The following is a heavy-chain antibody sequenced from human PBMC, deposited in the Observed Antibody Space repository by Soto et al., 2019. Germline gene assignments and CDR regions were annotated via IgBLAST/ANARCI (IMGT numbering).Heavy chain of an antibody. D-gene: IGHD6-25*01. Sequence: GGSLRLSCAASGFTFSSYAMSWVRQAPGKGLEWVSAISGSGGSTYYADSVKGRFTISRDNSKNTLYLQMNSLRAEDTAVYYCAKGWRYERRAATSYATRGYYFDYWGQGTLVTVSS. CDR2: ISGSGGST. V-gene: IGHV3-23*01. CDR1: GFTFSSYA. J-gene: IGHJ4*02. CDR3: AKGWRYERRAATSYATRGYYFDY.